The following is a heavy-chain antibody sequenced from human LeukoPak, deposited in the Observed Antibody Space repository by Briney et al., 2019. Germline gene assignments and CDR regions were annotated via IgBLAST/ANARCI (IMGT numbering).Heavy chain of an antibody. V-gene: IGHV3-21*01. CDR3: ARKEFGHFQLWFDP. CDR1: GFTFSSYS. CDR2: ISSSSSYI. J-gene: IGHJ5*02. Sequence: GGSLRLSCAASGFTFSSYSMNWVRQAPGKGLEWVSSISSSSSYIYYADSVKGRFTISRDNAKNSLYLQMNSLRAEDTAVYYCARKEFGHFQLWFDPWGQGTLVTVSS. D-gene: IGHD3-10*01.